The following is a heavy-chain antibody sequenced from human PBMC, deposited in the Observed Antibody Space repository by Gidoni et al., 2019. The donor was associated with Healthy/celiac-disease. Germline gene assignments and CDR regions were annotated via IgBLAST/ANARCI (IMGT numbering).Heavy chain of an antibody. CDR3: ATAGWELPDKYYYYYYMDV. CDR1: GYSFPSYS. V-gene: IGHV5-10-1*03. D-gene: IGHD1-26*01. Sequence: EVQLVQSGAEVKKPGESLRISCKGSGYSFPSYSISWVRQMPGKGLEWMGRIDPSDSYTNYSPSFQGHVTISADKSISTAYLQWSSLKASDTAMYYCATAGWELPDKYYYYYYMDVWGKGTTVTVSS. CDR2: IDPSDSYT. J-gene: IGHJ6*03.